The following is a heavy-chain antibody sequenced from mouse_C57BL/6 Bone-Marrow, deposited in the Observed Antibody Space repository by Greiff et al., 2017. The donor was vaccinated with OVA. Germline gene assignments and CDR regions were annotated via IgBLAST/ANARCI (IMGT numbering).Heavy chain of an antibody. CDR1: GYTFTSYW. D-gene: IGHD2-3*01. J-gene: IGHJ4*01. Sequence: QVHVKQPGAELVKPGASVKMSCKASGYTFTSYWITWVKQRPGQGLEWMGDIYPGSGSTNYNEKFKSKATLTVDTSSSTAYMQLSSLTSEDSAVYYCARRMEAMDYWGQGTSVTVSS. CDR3: ARRMEAMDY. V-gene: IGHV1-55*01. CDR2: IYPGSGST.